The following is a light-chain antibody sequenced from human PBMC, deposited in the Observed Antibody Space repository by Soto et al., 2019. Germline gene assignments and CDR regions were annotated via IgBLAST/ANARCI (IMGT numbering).Light chain of an antibody. J-gene: IGLJ1*01. Sequence: QSVLTQPLSMSAAPGQKVTIFCYGSSSNIGNNYVSWYQQLPGTAPKLLIYDNNKRPSGIPDRFSGSKSGMSATLVITGLQTGDEADYYCGAWDSSLSAVCGFGTGSKVTVL. CDR1: SSNIGNNY. V-gene: IGLV1-51*01. CDR2: DNN. CDR3: GAWDSSLSAVCG.